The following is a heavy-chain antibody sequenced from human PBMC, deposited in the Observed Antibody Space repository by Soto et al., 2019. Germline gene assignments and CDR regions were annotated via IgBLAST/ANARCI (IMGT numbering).Heavy chain of an antibody. CDR2: IKSKTDGGTT. CDR1: GFTFSNAW. Sequence: PGGSLRLSCAASGFTFSNAWMSWVRQAPGKGLEWVGRIKSKTDGGTTDYAAPVKGRFTISRDDSKNTLYLQMNSLKTEDTAVYYCTTDEEWLRQAFDIWGQGTMVTVSS. J-gene: IGHJ3*02. V-gene: IGHV3-15*01. CDR3: TTDEEWLRQAFDI. D-gene: IGHD5-12*01.